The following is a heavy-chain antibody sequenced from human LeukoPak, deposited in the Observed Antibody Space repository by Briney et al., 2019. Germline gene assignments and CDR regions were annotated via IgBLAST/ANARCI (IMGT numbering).Heavy chain of an antibody. CDR3: ARARDYGFDY. D-gene: IGHD4-17*01. CDR2: INEDGSEK. V-gene: IGHV3-7*01. Sequence: GGSLILSCAASGFTFSNYWMSWVRQAPGKGLEWVANINEDGSEKYYVDSVKGRFTISRDNAKNSLYLQMKSLRADDTAVYFCARARDYGFDYWGQGTLVTVSS. CDR1: GFTFSNYW. J-gene: IGHJ4*02.